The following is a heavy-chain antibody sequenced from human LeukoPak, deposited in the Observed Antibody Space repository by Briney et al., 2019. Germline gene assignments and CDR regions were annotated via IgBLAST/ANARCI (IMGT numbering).Heavy chain of an antibody. J-gene: IGHJ4*02. CDR2: ISYDGSNK. CDR3: ARDRYGDYATFDY. Sequence: GGSLRLSCAASGFTFSSYAMHWVRQAPGKGLEWVAVISYDGSNKYYADSVKGRFTISRDNAKNSLYLQMDTLRAEDTAVYYCARDRYGDYATFDYWAREPWSPSPQ. V-gene: IGHV3-30-3*01. CDR1: GFTFSSYA. D-gene: IGHD4-17*01.